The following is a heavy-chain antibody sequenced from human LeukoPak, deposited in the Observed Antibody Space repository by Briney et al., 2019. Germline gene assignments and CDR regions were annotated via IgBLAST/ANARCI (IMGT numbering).Heavy chain of an antibody. D-gene: IGHD3-10*01. CDR1: GFTFSSYA. Sequence: GGSLRLSCAASGFTFSSYAMSWVRQAPGKGLEWVSSISGSGGSTYYADSVKGRFTISRDNSKNTLYLQMNSLRAEDTAVYYCAKWNYGSGSYNYWGQGTLVTVSS. V-gene: IGHV3-23*01. CDR3: AKWNYGSGSYNY. J-gene: IGHJ4*02. CDR2: ISGSGGST.